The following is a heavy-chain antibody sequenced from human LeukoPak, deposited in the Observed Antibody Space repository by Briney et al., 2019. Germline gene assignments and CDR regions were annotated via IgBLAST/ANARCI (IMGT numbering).Heavy chain of an antibody. Sequence: GGSLRLSCAASGFTFSSYSMNWVRQAPGKGLEWVSYISSSSSTIYYADSVKGRFTISRDNSKNTLYLQMNSLRAEDTAVYYCAGDPVGAVGAYFDYWGQGTLVTVSS. J-gene: IGHJ4*02. V-gene: IGHV3-48*01. CDR2: ISSSSSTI. CDR3: AGDPVGAVGAYFDY. CDR1: GFTFSSYS. D-gene: IGHD1-26*01.